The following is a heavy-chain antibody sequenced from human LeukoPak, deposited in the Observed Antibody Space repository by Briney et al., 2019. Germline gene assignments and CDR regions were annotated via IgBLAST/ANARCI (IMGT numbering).Heavy chain of an antibody. J-gene: IGHJ4*02. CDR1: GGSISSEY. D-gene: IGHD3-16*01. CDR3: ARAMGNDYVFDY. Sequence: SETLSLTCTGSGGSISSEYWNWIRQPPGKGLEWIGYIYYSGSTNYNPSLKSRVTISVDTSKNQFSLKLSSVTAADTAVYYCARAMGNDYVFDYWGQGTLVTVSS. V-gene: IGHV4-59*01. CDR2: IYYSGST.